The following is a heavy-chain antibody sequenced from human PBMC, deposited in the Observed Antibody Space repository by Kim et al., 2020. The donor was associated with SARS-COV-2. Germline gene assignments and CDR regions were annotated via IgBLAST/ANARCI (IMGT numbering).Heavy chain of an antibody. D-gene: IGHD6-13*01. Sequence: YYPGSVKGRFTIPRENAKNSLYLQMNSLRAGDTAVYYFARRSIAAVALDIWGQGTMVTVSS. CDR3: ARRSIAAVALDI. V-gene: IGHV3-13*01. J-gene: IGHJ3*02.